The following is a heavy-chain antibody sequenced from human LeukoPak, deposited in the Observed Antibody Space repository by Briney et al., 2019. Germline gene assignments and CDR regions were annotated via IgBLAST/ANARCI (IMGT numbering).Heavy chain of an antibody. CDR3: ARARIDY. V-gene: IGHV3-7*04. Sequence: GGSLRLSCVRSVFTSSSYWMSCGPDTPGKRRKWVANIKDDGSEIYSVHSVKGRFTISRDNAKNSLYLQMSSLRAEDTAVYYCARARIDYWGQGTLVTVSS. J-gene: IGHJ4*02. D-gene: IGHD1-14*01. CDR1: VFTSSSYW. CDR2: IKDDGSEI.